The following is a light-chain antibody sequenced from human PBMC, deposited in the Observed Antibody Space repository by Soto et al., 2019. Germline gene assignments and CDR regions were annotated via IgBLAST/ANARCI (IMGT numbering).Light chain of an antibody. CDR2: EVS. J-gene: IGLJ3*02. Sequence: QSVLTQPASVSGSPGQSITISCSGTSRDVGGNNYVSWYQQHPGAAPKLIIYEVSYRPSGISNRFSGSKSGNTAALTISGLQPEDEAGYYCSSYTNTFTWVFGGGTKLTVL. CDR1: SRDVGGNNY. V-gene: IGLV2-14*01. CDR3: SSYTNTFTWV.